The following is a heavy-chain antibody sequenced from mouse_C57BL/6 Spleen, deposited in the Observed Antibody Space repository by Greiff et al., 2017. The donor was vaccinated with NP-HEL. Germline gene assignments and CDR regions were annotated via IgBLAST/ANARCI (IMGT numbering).Heavy chain of an antibody. V-gene: IGHV2-6*01. CDR2: IWGVGST. CDR1: GFSLTSYG. CDR3: ARSHYYGSKGGAMDY. Sequence: VQLKESGPGLVAPSQSLSITCTVSGFSLTSYGVDWVRQSPGKGLEWLGVIWGVGSTNYNSALKSRLSISKDNSKSQVFLKMNSLQTDDTAMYYCARSHYYGSKGGAMDYWGQGTSVTVSS. D-gene: IGHD1-1*01. J-gene: IGHJ4*01.